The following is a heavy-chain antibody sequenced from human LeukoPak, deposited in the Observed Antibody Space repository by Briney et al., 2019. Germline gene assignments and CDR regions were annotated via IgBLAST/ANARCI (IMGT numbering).Heavy chain of an antibody. Sequence: GGSLRLSCAASGFTFSSYSMNWVRQAPGKGLEWVSSISSSSSYIYYADSVKGRFTISRDNAKSSLYLQMNSLRAEDTAVYYCARDSNSSGWSSPYFQHWGQGTLVTVSS. CDR1: GFTFSSYS. J-gene: IGHJ1*01. CDR2: ISSSSSYI. D-gene: IGHD6-19*01. CDR3: ARDSNSSGWSSPYFQH. V-gene: IGHV3-21*01.